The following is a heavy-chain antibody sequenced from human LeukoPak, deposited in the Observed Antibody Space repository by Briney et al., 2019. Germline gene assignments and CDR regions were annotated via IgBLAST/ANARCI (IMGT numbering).Heavy chain of an antibody. Sequence: PGGSLRLSCAASGFTFSSYDMHWVRQAPGKGLEWVAFIRYDGSNKYYADSVKGRFTISRDNSKNTLYLQMNSLRAEDTAVYYCAKVNSGSSVFDYWGQGTLVTVSS. V-gene: IGHV3-30*02. CDR2: IRYDGSNK. CDR1: GFTFSSYD. CDR3: AKVNSGSSVFDY. D-gene: IGHD6-6*01. J-gene: IGHJ4*02.